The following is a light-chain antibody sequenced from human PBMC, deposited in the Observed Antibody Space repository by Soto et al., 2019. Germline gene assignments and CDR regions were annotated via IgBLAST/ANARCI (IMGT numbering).Light chain of an antibody. Sequence: EIVLTQSPGTLSLSPGQRATLACRASQSVSSNYLAWYQQKTGQAPRLLMYVASIRATGIPDRFSGSGSGTDFTLTISRLEPEDFSVYYCQQYGTSPVSFGGGTKVEIK. CDR2: VAS. V-gene: IGKV3-20*01. CDR3: QQYGTSPVS. J-gene: IGKJ4*01. CDR1: QSVSSNY.